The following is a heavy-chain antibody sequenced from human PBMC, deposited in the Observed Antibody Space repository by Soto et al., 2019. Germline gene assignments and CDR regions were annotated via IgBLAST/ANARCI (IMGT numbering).Heavy chain of an antibody. J-gene: IGHJ4*02. Sequence: PSETLALTCIISGDSTSNYYCSWIRQSPGKGLEWIGYISYSVNTNYNPSLKSRVTISVDTSKDQLSLKVTSVTAADTAMYYCACLRGKRGSPIDYWGQGTQVTVSS. V-gene: IGHV4-59*01. D-gene: IGHD2-15*01. CDR2: ISYSVNT. CDR3: ACLRGKRGSPIDY. CDR1: GDSTSNYY.